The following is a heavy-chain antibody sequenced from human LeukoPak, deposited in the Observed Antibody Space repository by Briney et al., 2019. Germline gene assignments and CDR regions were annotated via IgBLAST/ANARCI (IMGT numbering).Heavy chain of an antibody. V-gene: IGHV4-39*01. Sequence: PSETLSLTCTVSGGSITSSNYYWGWIRQPPGKGLEWIGSIYYSGSTYYNSSLKSRVTISVDTSKNQFSLKLSSVTAADTAVYYCASMFVDLQSRHAFDYWGQGTLVTVSS. D-gene: IGHD4-11*01. CDR2: IYYSGST. J-gene: IGHJ4*02. CDR3: ASMFVDLQSRHAFDY. CDR1: GGSITSSNYY.